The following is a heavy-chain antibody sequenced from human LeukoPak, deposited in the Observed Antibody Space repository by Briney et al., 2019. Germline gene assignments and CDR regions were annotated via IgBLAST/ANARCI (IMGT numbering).Heavy chain of an antibody. D-gene: IGHD5-18*01. CDR3: ARGWQLWFGYFDY. J-gene: IGHJ4*02. V-gene: IGHV3-7*01. Sequence: GGSLRLSCAASGFTFSSYWMSWVRQAPGKGLEWVANIKQDGSEKYYVDSVKGRFTISRDNAKNSLYLQMNSPRTEDTAVYYCARGWQLWFGYFDYWGQGTLVTVSS. CDR2: IKQDGSEK. CDR1: GFTFSSYW.